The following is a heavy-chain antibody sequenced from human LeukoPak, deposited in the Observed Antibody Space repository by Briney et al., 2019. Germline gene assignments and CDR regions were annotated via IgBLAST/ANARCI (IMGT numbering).Heavy chain of an antibody. D-gene: IGHD6-6*01. V-gene: IGHV3-30*02. Sequence: GGSLRLSCAASGFNFSSYGMHWVRQAAGKGLEWVAFIRYDGGNKYYADSVKGRITISRDNSKNTLYLQMNSLRAEDTAVYYCAKDRQLVLPDWGQGTLVTVSS. CDR1: GFNFSSYG. CDR2: IRYDGGNK. J-gene: IGHJ4*02. CDR3: AKDRQLVLPD.